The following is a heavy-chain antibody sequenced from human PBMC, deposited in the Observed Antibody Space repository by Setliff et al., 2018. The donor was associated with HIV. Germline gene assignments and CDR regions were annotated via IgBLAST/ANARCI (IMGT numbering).Heavy chain of an antibody. CDR3: AAASNRRVRGVNLHYYYYMDV. Sequence: VSCKASGFTFANSAMQWVRQARGQRLEWIGWIVVGSYNTHYAQKFQERVTITRDLSTSTAYMELSSLRSEDTAVYYCAAASNRRVRGVNLHYYYYMDVWGKGTTVTVSS. CDR1: GFTFANSA. J-gene: IGHJ6*03. CDR2: IVVGSYNT. V-gene: IGHV1-58*02. D-gene: IGHD3-10*01.